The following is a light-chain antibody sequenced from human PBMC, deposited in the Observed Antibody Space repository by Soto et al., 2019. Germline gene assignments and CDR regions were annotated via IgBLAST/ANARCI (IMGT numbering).Light chain of an antibody. CDR2: KAS. J-gene: IGKJ1*01. CDR3: QQCNSYPHT. Sequence: DIQMTQSPSTLSASVGDRVTITCRASQSISSWLAWYQQKPGKAPKVLIYKASNFQSGVPARFSGSGSGTDINLTISRLQLDDFATHYCQQCNSYPHTFGQGTTVYIK. V-gene: IGKV1-5*03. CDR1: QSISSW.